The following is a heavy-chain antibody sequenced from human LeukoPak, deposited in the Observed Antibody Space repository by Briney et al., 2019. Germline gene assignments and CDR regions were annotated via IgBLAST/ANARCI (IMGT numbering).Heavy chain of an antibody. CDR1: GGTFSSYA. CDR2: IIPIFGTA. J-gene: IGHJ6*03. V-gene: IGHV1-69*13. Sequence: GASVKVSCKASGGTFSSYAISWVRQAPGQGLEWMGGIIPIFGTANYAQKFQGRVTITADESTSTAYMELSSLRSEDTAVYYCARVLLGYCSGGSCYTYYYMDVWGKGTTVTISS. CDR3: ARVLLGYCSGGSCYTYYYMDV. D-gene: IGHD2-15*01.